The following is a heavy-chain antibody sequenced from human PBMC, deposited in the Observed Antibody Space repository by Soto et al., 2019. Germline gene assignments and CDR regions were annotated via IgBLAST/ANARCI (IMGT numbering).Heavy chain of an antibody. J-gene: IGHJ5*02. CDR3: VRDGTKTLRDWFDP. CDR2: IYRTGST. V-gene: IGHV4-4*02. Sequence: SETLSLTCAVSGGSFTSNNWWTWVRQPPGQGLEWIGEIYRTGSTNYNPSLKSRVTISLDKSENQFSLKVTSLTAADTAVYYCVRDGTKTLRDWFDPRGQGISVTVSS. CDR1: GGSFTSNNW. D-gene: IGHD1-1*01.